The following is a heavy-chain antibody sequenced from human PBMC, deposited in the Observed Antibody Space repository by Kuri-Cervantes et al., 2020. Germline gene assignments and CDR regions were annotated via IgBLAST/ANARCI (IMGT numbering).Heavy chain of an antibody. CDR1: GFSLSTSGVG. J-gene: IGHJ6*03. CDR2: IYWDDDK. Sequence: SGPTLVKPTQTLTLTCTFSGFSLSTSGVGVGWIRQPPGKALEWLALIYWDDDKRYSPSLKSRLTITKDTSKNQVVLTMTNMDPVDTATYYCAHRGSSWPYYYYYYMDVWGKGTMVTVSS. CDR3: AHRGSSWPYYYYYYMDV. V-gene: IGHV2-5*02. D-gene: IGHD6-13*01.